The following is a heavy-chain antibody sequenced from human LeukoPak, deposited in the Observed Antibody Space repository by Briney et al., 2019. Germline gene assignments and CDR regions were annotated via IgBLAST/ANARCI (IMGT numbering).Heavy chain of an antibody. D-gene: IGHD3-16*01. CDR2: ISSGSNTI. Sequence: GGSLRLSCAASGFTFSSYNMNWVRQAPGKGLEWISYISSGSNTINYADSVKGRFIISRDDAMKSLYLQMNSLRAEDTAMYYCARESWGWDYWGQGALVTVSS. J-gene: IGHJ4*02. CDR1: GFTFSSYN. CDR3: ARESWGWDY. V-gene: IGHV3-48*01.